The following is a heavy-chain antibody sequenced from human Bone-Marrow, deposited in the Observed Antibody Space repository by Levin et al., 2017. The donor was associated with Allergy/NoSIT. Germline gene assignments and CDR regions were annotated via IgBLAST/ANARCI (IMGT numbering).Heavy chain of an antibody. J-gene: IGHJ4*02. Sequence: GGSLRLSCAASGFTFDDYAMHWVRQAPGKGLEWVSGITWNSGTIDYADSVKGRFTISRDNAKNSLYLQMNSLRAEDTALYYCAKDIHFRYYYDSNDRSGGGYFDYWGQGTLVTVSS. CDR3: AKDIHFRYYYDSNDRSGGGYFDY. D-gene: IGHD3-22*01. CDR1: GFTFDDYA. V-gene: IGHV3-9*01. CDR2: ITWNSGTI.